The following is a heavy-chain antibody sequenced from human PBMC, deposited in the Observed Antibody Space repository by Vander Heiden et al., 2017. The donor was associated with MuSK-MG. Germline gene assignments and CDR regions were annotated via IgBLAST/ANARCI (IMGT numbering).Heavy chain of an antibody. CDR3: ARGRVNDFGDY. V-gene: IGHV3-33*01. Sequence: QVQPVESGGGVVQPGRSLRLSRAASGFTFSSYGMHWVRQAPGKGLDWVAVIWYDVSDKYHADSVKGRFTISRDNSKNTLYLQMNSLRVEDTAVYYCARGRVNDFGDYWGQGTLVTVSS. CDR1: GFTFSSYG. D-gene: IGHD4-17*01. CDR2: IWYDVSDK. J-gene: IGHJ4*02.